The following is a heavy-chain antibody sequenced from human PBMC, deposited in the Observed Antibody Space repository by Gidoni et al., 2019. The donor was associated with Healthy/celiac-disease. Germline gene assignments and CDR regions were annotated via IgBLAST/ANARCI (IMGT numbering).Heavy chain of an antibody. Sequence: EVQRVESGGGLLQHGGSLKLTSAAPGFTVSSNYMSWVRKAPGKGLGWVSVIYMGGSTYSADSVTGRFTISRDNSKNTLYLQMNSLRAEDTAVYYCARDWARSITGTNTDAFDIWGQGTMVTVSS. CDR2: IYMGGST. D-gene: IGHD1-20*01. CDR3: ARDWARSITGTNTDAFDI. V-gene: IGHV3-53*01. CDR1: GFTVSSNY. J-gene: IGHJ3*02.